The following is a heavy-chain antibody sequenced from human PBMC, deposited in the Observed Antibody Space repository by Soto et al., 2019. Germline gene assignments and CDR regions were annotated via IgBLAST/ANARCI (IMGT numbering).Heavy chain of an antibody. Sequence: GESLKISCKGSGYSFTSYWIGWVRQMPGKGLEWMGIIYPGNSDTRYSPSFQGQVTISADKSIGTAYLQWSSLKASDTAMYYGARLPDYYDSSGYPLGAFDIWGQGTMVTVSS. CDR1: GYSFTSYW. J-gene: IGHJ3*02. CDR2: IYPGNSDT. CDR3: ARLPDYYDSSGYPLGAFDI. D-gene: IGHD3-22*01. V-gene: IGHV5-51*01.